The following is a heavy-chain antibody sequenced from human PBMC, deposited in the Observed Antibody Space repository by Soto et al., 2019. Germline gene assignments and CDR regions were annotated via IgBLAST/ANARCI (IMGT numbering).Heavy chain of an antibody. D-gene: IGHD1-26*01. CDR2: ISGSGGST. J-gene: IGHJ3*02. CDR3: AKVRLNSGSYHTDAFDI. V-gene: IGHV3-23*01. Sequence: EVQLLESGGGLVQPGGSLRLSCAASGFTFSSYAMSWVRQAPGKGLEWVSAISGSGGSTYYADSVKGRFTISRDNSKNTLYLQMHSLRAEDTAVYYCAKVRLNSGSYHTDAFDIWGQGTMVTVSS. CDR1: GFTFSSYA.